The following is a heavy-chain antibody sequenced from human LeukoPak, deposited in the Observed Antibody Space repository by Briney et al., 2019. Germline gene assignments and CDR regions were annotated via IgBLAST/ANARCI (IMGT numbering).Heavy chain of an antibody. Sequence: GGSLRLSCAASGFTFSSYWMHWVRQAPGKGLVWVSGTNTDGSSTMYADSVKGRFTIARDNAKNTLYLQMNSLRAEGTAVYYCYGANAEHWGQGTLVTVSS. D-gene: IGHD4-23*01. V-gene: IGHV3-74*03. J-gene: IGHJ1*01. CDR3: YGANAEH. CDR2: TNTDGSST. CDR1: GFTFSSYW.